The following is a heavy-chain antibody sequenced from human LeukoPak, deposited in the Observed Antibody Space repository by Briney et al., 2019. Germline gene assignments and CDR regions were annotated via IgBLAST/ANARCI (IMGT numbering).Heavy chain of an antibody. V-gene: IGHV3-74*01. D-gene: IGHD2-2*03. CDR1: GFTFSSYW. CDR3: VRDGYCGTTSCAGPL. Sequence: PGGSLRLSCAASGFTFSSYWMYWVRQAPGKGLVCVSRINTDGTTTNYADSVKGRFTVSRDNAKNILYLQMNSLRAEDTAVYYCVRDGYCGTTSCAGPLWGQATLVTVSS. J-gene: IGHJ4*02. CDR2: INTDGTTT.